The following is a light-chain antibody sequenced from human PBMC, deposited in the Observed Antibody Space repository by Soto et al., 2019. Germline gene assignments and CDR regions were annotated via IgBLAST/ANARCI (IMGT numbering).Light chain of an antibody. J-gene: IGLJ3*02. CDR2: LNSAGSH. Sequence: QLVLTQSPSASASLGASVNLTCTLSSGHSSYAIAWHQQQPEKGPRYLMKLNSAGSHSKGDGIPDRFSGSSSGAERYLTISSLQSEDEADYYCQTWGTGIWVFGGGTKLTVL. V-gene: IGLV4-69*01. CDR1: SGHSSYA. CDR3: QTWGTGIWV.